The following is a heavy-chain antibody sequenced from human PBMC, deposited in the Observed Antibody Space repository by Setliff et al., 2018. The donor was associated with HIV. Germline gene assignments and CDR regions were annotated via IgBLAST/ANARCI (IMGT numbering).Heavy chain of an antibody. Sequence: ASVKVSCKASGYTFNNYDIHWVRQATGEGLEWMGWMNPKTGNTGYAQKFQDRVTLTRNTSISIAYMELSGLTSEDTAVYYCARALAGGPYYDFWSGSYRNQYNYMDVWGKGTKVTVSS. V-gene: IGHV1-8*02. CDR2: MNPKTGNT. CDR1: GYTFNNYD. D-gene: IGHD3-3*01. J-gene: IGHJ6*03. CDR3: ARALAGGPYYDFWSGSYRNQYNYMDV.